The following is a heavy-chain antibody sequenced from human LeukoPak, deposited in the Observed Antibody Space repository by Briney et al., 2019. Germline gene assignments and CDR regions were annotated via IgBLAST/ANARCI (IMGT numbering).Heavy chain of an antibody. J-gene: IGHJ6*04. D-gene: IGHD3-10*01. V-gene: IGHV4-39*07. CDR2: INHSGST. Sequence: SETLSLTCTVSGGSISSSSYYWGWIRQPPGKGLEWIGEINHSGSTNYNPSLKSRVTISVDTSKNQFSLKLSSVTAADTAVYYCARGQVSGVWGKGTTVTVSS. CDR3: ARGQVSGV. CDR1: GGSISSSSYY.